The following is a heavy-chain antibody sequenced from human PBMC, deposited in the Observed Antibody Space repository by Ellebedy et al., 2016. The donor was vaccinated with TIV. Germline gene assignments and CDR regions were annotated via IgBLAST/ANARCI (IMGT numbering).Heavy chain of an antibody. CDR1: GYTFTSYY. CDR3: AKGRGGCSDTSAPRYYFDY. D-gene: IGHD3-22*01. CDR2: INPSGGST. J-gene: IGHJ4*02. Sequence: AASVTVSCKASGYTFTSYYMHWVRQPPGQGLEWMGIINPSGGSTSYAQKFPGGVTMTRDTSTSTVYMELSSLRSEDTAVYYCAKGRGGCSDTSAPRYYFDYWGLGTLVTVSS. V-gene: IGHV1-46*01.